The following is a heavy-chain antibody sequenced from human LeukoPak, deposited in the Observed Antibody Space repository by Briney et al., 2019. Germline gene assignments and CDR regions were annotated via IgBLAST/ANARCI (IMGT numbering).Heavy chain of an antibody. J-gene: IGHJ4*02. D-gene: IGHD3/OR15-3a*01. Sequence: PSETLSLTCTVSGVSISSSYSYWGWIRQPPGMGLEWIGSIYYTGNTYYNAALKSQVSISIDTSKNQFSLKLTSVTAADTAVYYCARQTGSGLFILPGGQGTLVTVSS. CDR1: GVSISSSYSY. CDR2: IYYTGNT. CDR3: ARQTGSGLFILP. V-gene: IGHV4-39*01.